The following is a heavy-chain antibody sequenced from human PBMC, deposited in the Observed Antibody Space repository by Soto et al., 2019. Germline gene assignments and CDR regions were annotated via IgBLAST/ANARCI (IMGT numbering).Heavy chain of an antibody. V-gene: IGHV3-23*01. Sequence: EVQLSESGGDLGRPGGSLRLSCAASGFTFSLYAMSWVRQAPGKGLEWVSAISAGADYTYFADPVKGRFTLSRDNSKNTLYLQRTSPRVADTAVYYCARGGRREGVGGWFDPWGQGTRVTVSS. CDR1: GFTFSLYA. D-gene: IGHD3-16*01. J-gene: IGHJ5*02. CDR3: ARGGRREGVGGWFDP. CDR2: ISAGADYT.